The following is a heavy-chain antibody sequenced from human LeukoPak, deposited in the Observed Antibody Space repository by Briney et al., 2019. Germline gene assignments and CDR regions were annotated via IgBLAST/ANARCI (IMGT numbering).Heavy chain of an antibody. CDR1: GGSFSSGGYY. J-gene: IGHJ4*02. CDR2: IYYSGST. Sequence: SQTLSLTCTVSGGSFSSGGYYWSWIRQHPGKGLEWIGYIYYSGSTNYNPSLKSRVTISVDTSKNQFSLKLSSVTAADTAVYYCANYDFWSGYLDYWGQGTLVTVSS. D-gene: IGHD3-3*01. V-gene: IGHV4-61*08. CDR3: ANYDFWSGYLDY.